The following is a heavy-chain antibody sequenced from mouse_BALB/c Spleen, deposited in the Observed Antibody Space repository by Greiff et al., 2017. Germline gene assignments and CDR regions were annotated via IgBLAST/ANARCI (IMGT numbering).Heavy chain of an antibody. D-gene: IGHD2-1*01. CDR1: GFTFSSYA. V-gene: IGHV5-6-5*01. CDR2: ISSGGST. CDR3: ARDHGNYY. J-gene: IGHJ2*01. Sequence: VQVVESGGGLVKPGGSLKLSCAASGFTFSSYAMSWVRQTPEKRLEWVASISSGGSTYYPDSVKGRFTISRDNARNILYLQMSSLRSEDTAMYYCARDHGNYYWGQGTTLTVSS.